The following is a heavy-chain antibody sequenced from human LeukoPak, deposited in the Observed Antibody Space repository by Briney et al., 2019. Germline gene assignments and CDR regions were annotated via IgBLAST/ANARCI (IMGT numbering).Heavy chain of an antibody. CDR1: GFTFSDYY. D-gene: IGHD3-22*01. V-gene: IGHV3-11*04. CDR2: ISSSGSTI. CDR3: ARTYYYDSSGYPSFDY. Sequence: GGSLRLSCAASGFTFSDYYMSWIRQAPGKGLEWVSYISSSGSTIYYADSVKGRFTISRDNAKNSLYLQMNSLRAEDTAVYYCARTYYYDSSGYPSFDYWGQGTLVTVSS. J-gene: IGHJ4*02.